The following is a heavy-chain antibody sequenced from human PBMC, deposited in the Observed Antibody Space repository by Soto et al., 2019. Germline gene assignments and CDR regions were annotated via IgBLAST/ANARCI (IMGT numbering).Heavy chain of an antibody. CDR3: ARLPLLITMVRGVMPSVAFDI. CDR2: IYPGDSDT. D-gene: IGHD3-10*01. Sequence: PGESKKISCRGSGYSLAGYWVGWVRQMPGKGLEWMGIIYPGDSDTRYSPSFQGQVTISADKSISTAYLQWSSLKASDTAMYYCARLPLLITMVRGVMPSVAFDIWGQGTMVTVSS. J-gene: IGHJ3*02. V-gene: IGHV5-51*01. CDR1: GYSLAGYW.